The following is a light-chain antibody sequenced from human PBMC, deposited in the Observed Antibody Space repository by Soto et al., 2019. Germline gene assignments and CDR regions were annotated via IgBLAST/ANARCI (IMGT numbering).Light chain of an antibody. CDR3: QQYGSSPRT. J-gene: IGKJ1*01. CDR1: QSVTTY. Sequence: EIVLTQSPGILSLSPGERATVSCRASQSVTTYLAWYQQKPGQAPRLLIYGASTRATGIPARFSGSGSGTEFTLTISRLEPEDFAVYYCQQYGSSPRTFGQGTKVDIK. V-gene: IGKV3-20*01. CDR2: GAS.